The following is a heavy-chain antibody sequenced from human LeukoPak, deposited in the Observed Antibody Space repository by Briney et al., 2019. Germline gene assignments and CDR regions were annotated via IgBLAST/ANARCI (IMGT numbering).Heavy chain of an antibody. V-gene: IGHV4-34*01. Sequence: SETLSLTCAVYGGSFSGYYWSWLRQPPGKGLEWFGEINHSGSTNYNPSLKSRVTMSVDTSKNQFSLKLSSVAAADTAVYYCARDHWYGLGSYYNFTYYYYGMDVWGQGTTVTVSS. D-gene: IGHD3-10*01. J-gene: IGHJ6*02. CDR3: ARDHWYGLGSYYNFTYYYYGMDV. CDR2: INHSGST. CDR1: GGSFSGYY.